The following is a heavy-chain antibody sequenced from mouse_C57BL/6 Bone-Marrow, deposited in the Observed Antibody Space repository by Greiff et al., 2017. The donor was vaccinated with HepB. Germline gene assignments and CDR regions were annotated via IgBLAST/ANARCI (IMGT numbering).Heavy chain of an antibody. J-gene: IGHJ4*01. CDR3: ARNYGSSDGVDY. V-gene: IGHV1-55*01. CDR1: GYTFTSYW. CDR2: IYPGSGST. D-gene: IGHD1-1*01. Sequence: QVQLQQPGAELVKPGASVKMSCKASGYTFTSYWITWVKQRPGQGLEWIGDIYPGSGSTNYNEKFKSKATLTVDTSSSTAYMQLSSLTSEDSAVYYCARNYGSSDGVDYWGQGTSVTVSS.